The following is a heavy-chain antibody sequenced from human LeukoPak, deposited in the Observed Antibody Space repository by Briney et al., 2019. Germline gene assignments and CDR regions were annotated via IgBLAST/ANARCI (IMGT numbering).Heavy chain of an antibody. CDR3: AREYYYDSSAYFDY. CDR1: GFTFNSHS. V-gene: IGHV3-21*04. D-gene: IGHD3-22*01. CDR2: ISSSSDYK. Sequence: GGSLRLSCAASGFTFNSHSMNWVRQAPGKGLEWVSSISSSSDYKYYADSVKGRFTISRDNAKNSLYLQMNSLRAEDTALYYCAREYYYDSSAYFDYWGQGTLVTVSS. J-gene: IGHJ4*02.